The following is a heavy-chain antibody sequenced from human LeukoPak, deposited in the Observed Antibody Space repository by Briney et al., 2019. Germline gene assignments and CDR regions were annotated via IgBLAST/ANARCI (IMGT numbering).Heavy chain of an antibody. CDR3: VRELAVTGPFDY. Sequence: PGGSLRLSCAASGFTFSDYSMNWVRQAPGKGLEWVSSISRRSRHVYYAGSVKGRFTISRDDARNSLYLQMNSLRAEDMAVYFCVRELAVTGPFDYWGQGTLVTVSS. D-gene: IGHD6-19*01. J-gene: IGHJ4*02. V-gene: IGHV3-21*01. CDR2: ISRRSRHV. CDR1: GFTFSDYS.